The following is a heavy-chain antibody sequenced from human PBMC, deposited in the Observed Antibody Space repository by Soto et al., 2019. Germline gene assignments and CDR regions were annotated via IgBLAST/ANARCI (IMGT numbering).Heavy chain of an antibody. D-gene: IGHD3-22*01. V-gene: IGHV1-18*01. CDR3: ARGPTDYYDNSANYFLDY. Sequence: QVQLVQSGAEVNKPGASVKVSCKASGYTFITYGVSWVRQAPGQGLDWLGWISTYNGYTRYAERLQGRVTMTTDTTTNTAYMELRNLRSDGTAVYYCARGPTDYYDNSANYFLDYWGQGTLVTVSS. J-gene: IGHJ4*02. CDR1: GYTFITYG. CDR2: ISTYNGYT.